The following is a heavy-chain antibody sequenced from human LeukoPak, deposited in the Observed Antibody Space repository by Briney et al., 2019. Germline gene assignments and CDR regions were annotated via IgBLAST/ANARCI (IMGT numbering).Heavy chain of an antibody. D-gene: IGHD5-18*01. CDR1: GFTFSTYS. CDR3: ARDGRGYNYGYTFDM. V-gene: IGHV3-21*01. Sequence: PGGSPRLSCAASGFTFSTYSMNWVRQAPRGGLEWVSSISGSGTYIYYADSMKGRFTISRDNAKNSLYLQVNSLRAEDTAVYFCARDGRGYNYGYTFDMWGQGTMVTVSS. CDR2: ISGSGTYI. J-gene: IGHJ3*02.